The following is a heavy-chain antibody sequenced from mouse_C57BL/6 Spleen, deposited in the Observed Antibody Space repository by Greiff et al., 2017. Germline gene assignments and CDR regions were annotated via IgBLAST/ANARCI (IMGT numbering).Heavy chain of an antibody. CDR1: GFSLSTSGMG. J-gene: IGHJ2*01. Sequence: QVTLKECGPGILQSSQTLSLTCSFSGFSLSTSGMGVSWIRQPSGKGLEWLAHIYWDDDKRYNPSLKSRLTISKDTSRNQVFLKITSVDTADTATYYCARRAGGSNYLFDYWGQGTTLTVSS. CDR3: ARRAGGSNYLFDY. V-gene: IGHV8-12*01. CDR2: IYWDDDK. D-gene: IGHD2-5*01.